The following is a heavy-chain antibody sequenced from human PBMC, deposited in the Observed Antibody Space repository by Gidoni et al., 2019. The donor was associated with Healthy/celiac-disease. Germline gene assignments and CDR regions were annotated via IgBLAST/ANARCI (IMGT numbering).Heavy chain of an antibody. Sequence: QVQLQQWGAGLLRPSETLSLTCAFYGGSFSGYYWSWIRQPPGKGLEWIGEINHSGSTNYNPSLKSRVTISVDTSKNQFSLKLSSVTAADTAVYYCARGEPPRGSSRYKYWFDPWGQGTLVTVSS. D-gene: IGHD6-13*01. CDR3: ARGEPPRGSSRYKYWFDP. CDR1: GGSFSGYY. CDR2: INHSGST. V-gene: IGHV4-34*01. J-gene: IGHJ5*02.